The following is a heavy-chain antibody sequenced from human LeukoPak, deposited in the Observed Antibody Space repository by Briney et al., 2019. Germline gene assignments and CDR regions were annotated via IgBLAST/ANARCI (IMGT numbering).Heavy chain of an antibody. D-gene: IGHD2-15*01. CDR3: ARGLYCSGGSCYQPFDY. Sequence: SETLSLTCAVYGGSFSGYYWSWIRQPPGKGLEWIGEINHSGSTNYNPSVKSRVTISVDTSKNQFSLKLSSVTAADTAVYYCARGLYCSGGSCYQPFDYWGQGTLVTVSS. V-gene: IGHV4-34*01. CDR2: INHSGST. J-gene: IGHJ4*02. CDR1: GGSFSGYY.